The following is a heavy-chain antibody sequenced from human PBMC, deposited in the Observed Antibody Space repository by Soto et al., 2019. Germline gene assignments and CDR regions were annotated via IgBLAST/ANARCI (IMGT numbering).Heavy chain of an antibody. CDR1: GYTFTSYG. Sequence: QVQLVQSGAEVKKPGASVKVSCKASGYTFTSYGISWVRQAPGQGLEWMGWISAYNGNTNYAQKLQGRVTMTTDTSTSTAYMELRSLRSDDTAVYYCARADIVLVPAATYYYYGMDVWGQGTTVTVSS. D-gene: IGHD2-2*01. V-gene: IGHV1-18*01. J-gene: IGHJ6*02. CDR3: ARADIVLVPAATYYYYGMDV. CDR2: ISAYNGNT.